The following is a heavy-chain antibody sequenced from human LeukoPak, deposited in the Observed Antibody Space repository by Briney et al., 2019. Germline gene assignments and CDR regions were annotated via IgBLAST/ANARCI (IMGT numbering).Heavy chain of an antibody. CDR2: IKQDGSEK. CDR1: GFTFSSYW. J-gene: IGHJ3*02. V-gene: IGHV3-7*03. D-gene: IGHD2-8*01. CDR3: ARELRPRYYDI. Sequence: GGSLRLSCAASGFTFSSYWMSWVRQAPGKGLEWVANIKQDGSEKYYVDSAKGRFTISRDNAKNSLYLQMNSLRAKDTALYHCARELRPRYYDIWGQGTMVTVSS.